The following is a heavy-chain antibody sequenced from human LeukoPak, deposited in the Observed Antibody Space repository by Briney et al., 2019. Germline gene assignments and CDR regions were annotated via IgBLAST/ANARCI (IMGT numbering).Heavy chain of an antibody. CDR1: GSTFDDYA. D-gene: IGHD6-19*01. J-gene: IGHJ4*02. V-gene: IGHV3-9*01. Sequence: GGSLRLSCAASGSTFDDYAMHWVRQAPGKGLEWVSGISWNSGSIGYADSVKGRFTISRDNAKNTLYLQMNSLRAEDTAVYYCARAAGSGWTYWGQGTLVTVSS. CDR2: ISWNSGSI. CDR3: ARAAGSGWTY.